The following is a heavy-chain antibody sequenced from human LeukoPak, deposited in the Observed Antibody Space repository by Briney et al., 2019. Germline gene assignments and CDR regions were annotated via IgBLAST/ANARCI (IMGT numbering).Heavy chain of an antibody. CDR1: GFTFSSIA. CDR2: IRSNGDTA. J-gene: IGHJ4*02. D-gene: IGHD1-1*01. V-gene: IGHV3-23*01. Sequence: GGSLRLSCTASGFTFSSIALTWVRQAPGKGLEWVSTIRSNGDTAYNADFVNGRFTISRDNSKNTLYLQMDSLRVEDTAIYYCAKGQELDDGVFDSWGQGTLVTVSS. CDR3: AKGQELDDGVFDS.